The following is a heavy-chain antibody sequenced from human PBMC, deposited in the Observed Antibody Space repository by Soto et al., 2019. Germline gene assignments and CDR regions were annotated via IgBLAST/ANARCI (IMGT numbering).Heavy chain of an antibody. CDR1: GYTFTTFG. D-gene: IGHD3-22*01. J-gene: IGHJ4*02. CDR3: ARPNPYYYDSSGYYPFDY. Sequence: AASVKVSCKASGYTFTTFGISWVRQAPGQGLEWVGWISANNGNTKYSQKFQGRVTITRDTSASTAYMELSSLRSEETAVYYCARPNPYYYDSSGYYPFDYWGQGTLVTVSS. V-gene: IGHV1-18*01. CDR2: ISANNGNT.